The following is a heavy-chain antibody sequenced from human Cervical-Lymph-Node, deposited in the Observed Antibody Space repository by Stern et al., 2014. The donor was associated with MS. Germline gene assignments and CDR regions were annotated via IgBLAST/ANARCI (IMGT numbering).Heavy chain of an antibody. CDR1: GGSLRSYY. J-gene: IGHJ4*02. CDR2: FYHTGSI. Sequence: QVQLQESGPGLVKPSETLSLTCTVSGGSLRSYYWNWIRQAPGQGLEWLGFFYHTGSINYNPSLSSRVAMSVDTSKNQFSLTVSSVTAADTAVYYCAREGEYCSGSRCYPFLDYWGQGTLVTVSS. D-gene: IGHD2-15*01. CDR3: AREGEYCSGSRCYPFLDY. V-gene: IGHV4-59*01.